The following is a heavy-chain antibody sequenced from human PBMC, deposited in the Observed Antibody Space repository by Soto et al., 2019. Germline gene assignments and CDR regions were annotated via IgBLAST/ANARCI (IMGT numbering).Heavy chain of an antibody. Sequence: QVHLVQSGAEVKKPGASVKVSCKGSGYTFTSYGITWVRQAPGQGLEWMGWISAHNGNTDYAQKLQGRVTVTRDTSTSTAYMELRSQRSDDTAMYYCARGRYGDYWGQGALVTVSS. V-gene: IGHV1-18*01. CDR3: ARGRYGDY. J-gene: IGHJ4*02. D-gene: IGHD1-1*01. CDR2: ISAHNGNT. CDR1: GYTFTSYG.